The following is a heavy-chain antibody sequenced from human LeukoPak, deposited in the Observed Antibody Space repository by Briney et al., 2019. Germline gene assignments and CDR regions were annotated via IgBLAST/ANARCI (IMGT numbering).Heavy chain of an antibody. V-gene: IGHV3-30*04. CDR1: GFTFSSYA. D-gene: IGHD2-8*01. Sequence: GGSLRLSCAASGFTFSSYAMHWVRQAPGKGLEWVAVISYDGTNKYYADSVKGRFTISRDNSKNTLYLQMNSLRAEDTAVYYCARDGGYCTNGVCLSIDYWGQGTLVTVSS. CDR2: ISYDGTNK. CDR3: ARDGGYCTNGVCLSIDY. J-gene: IGHJ4*02.